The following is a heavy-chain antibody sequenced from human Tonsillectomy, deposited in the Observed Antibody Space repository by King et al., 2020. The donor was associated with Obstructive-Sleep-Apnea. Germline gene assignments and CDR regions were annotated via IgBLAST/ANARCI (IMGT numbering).Heavy chain of an antibody. CDR2: IYYSGST. V-gene: IGHV4-31*03. J-gene: IGHJ6*02. CDR3: ATSPGYYYGMDV. Sequence: VQLQESGPGLVKPSQTLSLTCTVSGGSISSGGYYWGWIRQHPGKGLEWIGYIYYSGSTYYNPTLKSRVTISVDTSKNQFSLKLSSVTAADTAVYYCATSPGYYYGMDVWGQGTTVTVSS. CDR1: GGSISSGGYY.